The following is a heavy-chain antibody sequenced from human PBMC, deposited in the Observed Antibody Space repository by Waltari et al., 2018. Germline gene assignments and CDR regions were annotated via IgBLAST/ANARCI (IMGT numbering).Heavy chain of an antibody. J-gene: IGHJ4*02. Sequence: QVQLVQSGAEVKKPGASVKVSCKASGFTFPSYSMQWFRQDPGQGLEWMGIINPSGGSTSYAQKFQCRVTMTRDTSTSTAYMELSSLTSEDTAVYYCARRGGESNSWYRADYWGQGTLVTVSS. CDR1: GFTFPSYS. CDR3: ARRGGESNSWYRADY. V-gene: IGHV1-46*01. CDR2: INPSGGST. D-gene: IGHD6-13*01.